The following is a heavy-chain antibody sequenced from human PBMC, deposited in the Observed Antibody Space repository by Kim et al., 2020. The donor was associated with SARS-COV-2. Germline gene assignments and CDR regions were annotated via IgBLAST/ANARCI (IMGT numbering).Heavy chain of an antibody. Sequence: SVKVSCKASGGTFSSYTISWVRQAPGQGLEWMGRIIPILGIANYAQKFQGRVTITADKSTSTAYMELSSLRSEDTAVYYCARDWACSGGSCYLGEFPVPISFDPWGQGTLVTVSS. CDR3: ARDWACSGGSCYLGEFPVPISFDP. V-gene: IGHV1-69*04. D-gene: IGHD2-15*01. CDR1: GGTFSSYT. J-gene: IGHJ5*02. CDR2: IIPILGIA.